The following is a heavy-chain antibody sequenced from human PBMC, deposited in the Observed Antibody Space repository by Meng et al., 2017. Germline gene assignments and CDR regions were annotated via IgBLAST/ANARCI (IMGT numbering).Heavy chain of an antibody. V-gene: IGHV1-46*01. J-gene: IGHJ6*02. CDR1: GYTFTSYY. D-gene: IGHD3-10*01. Sequence: ASAKVSCKASGYTFTSYYMHWVRQAPGQGLEWMGIINPSGGSTSYAQKFQGRVTMTKDTSTSTVYMELSSLRAEDTAVYYCARESITMVRGVTKINYYYYGMDVWGQGTTVTVSS. CDR3: ARESITMVRGVTKINYYYYGMDV. CDR2: INPSGGST.